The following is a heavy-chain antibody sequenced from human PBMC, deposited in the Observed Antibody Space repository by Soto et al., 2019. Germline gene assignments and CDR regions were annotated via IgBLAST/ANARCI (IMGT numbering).Heavy chain of an antibody. CDR2: ISSSGRTM. V-gene: IGHV3-48*03. CDR3: ARDLYDSSGYCPFDY. CDR1: GFTFSSYE. J-gene: IGHJ4*02. Sequence: GGSLRLSCAASGFTFSSYEMHWVRQAPGKGLEWVSQISSSGRTMYYADSVTGRFTISRDNAKKSLYLQMNSLRAEDTAVYYCARDLYDSSGYCPFDYWGQGTPVTVSS. D-gene: IGHD3-22*01.